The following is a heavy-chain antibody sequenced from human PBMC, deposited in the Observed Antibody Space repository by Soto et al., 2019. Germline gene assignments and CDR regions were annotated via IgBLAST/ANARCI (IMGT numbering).Heavy chain of an antibody. CDR2: MNPRDSDN. J-gene: IGHJ4*02. CDR3: ATRVFHAIFLPPYYFDI. CDR1: GYDFRTHW. Sequence: PGEPLKITCKTSGYDFRTHWIGWVRQLPGKGLEWMGIMNPRDSDNMYSPSFEGQVTISADRSISTTYLQWSSLKASDTAMYFSATRVFHAIFLPPYYFDIWRQVAPVTVSS. D-gene: IGHD3-9*01. V-gene: IGHV5-51*01.